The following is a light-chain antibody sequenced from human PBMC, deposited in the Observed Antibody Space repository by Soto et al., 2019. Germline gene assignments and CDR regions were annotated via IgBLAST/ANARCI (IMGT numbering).Light chain of an antibody. J-gene: IGLJ3*02. Sequence: QSALTQPASVSGCPGQSITISCTGTSSDVGGYNYVSWYQQHPGKAPKLMIYEVSNRPSGVSNRFSGSKSGNTASLTISGLQAEDEADYYCSSYTSSSTVFGGGTQLTVL. CDR2: EVS. CDR1: SSDVGGYNY. CDR3: SSYTSSSTV. V-gene: IGLV2-14*01.